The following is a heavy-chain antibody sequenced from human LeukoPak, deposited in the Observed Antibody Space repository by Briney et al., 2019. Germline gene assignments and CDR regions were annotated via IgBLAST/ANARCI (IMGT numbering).Heavy chain of an antibody. Sequence: ASVKVSCKASGYTFTDYYMRWVRQAPGQGLEWMGWINPNSGGTNYAQKLQGRVTMTRDTSISIVYMELSRLTSDDTAVYYCARDGGFDYWGQGTLVTVSS. D-gene: IGHD3-10*01. CDR1: GYTFTDYY. V-gene: IGHV1-2*02. CDR3: ARDGGFDY. J-gene: IGHJ4*02. CDR2: INPNSGGT.